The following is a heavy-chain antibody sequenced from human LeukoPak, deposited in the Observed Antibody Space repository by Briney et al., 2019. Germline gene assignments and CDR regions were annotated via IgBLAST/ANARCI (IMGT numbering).Heavy chain of an antibody. J-gene: IGHJ4*02. CDR2: INHSGST. V-gene: IGHV4-34*01. Sequence: KPSETLSLTCAVYGGSFSGYYWSWIRQPPGKGLEWIGEINHSGSTNYNPSLKSRVTMSVDMSKNQFSLNLSSVTAADTAVYYCARHHSGSYSSIDYWGQGTLVTVSS. CDR3: ARHHSGSYSSIDY. D-gene: IGHD1-26*01. CDR1: GGSFSGYY.